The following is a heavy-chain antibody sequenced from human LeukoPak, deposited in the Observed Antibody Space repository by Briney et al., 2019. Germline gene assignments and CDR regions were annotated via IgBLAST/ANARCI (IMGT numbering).Heavy chain of an antibody. CDR2: IYDSGST. D-gene: IGHD5-12*01. V-gene: IGHV4-59*01. J-gene: IGHJ6*02. CDR3: ARGGSGYDSFYYYGMDV. CDR1: GGSISSYY. Sequence: SETLSLTCTVSGGSISSYYWSWIRQPPREGLEWIGYIYDSGSTNYNPSLKSRVTISVDTSKNQFSLKLSSVTAADTAVYYCARGGSGYDSFYYYGMDVWGQGTTVTVSS.